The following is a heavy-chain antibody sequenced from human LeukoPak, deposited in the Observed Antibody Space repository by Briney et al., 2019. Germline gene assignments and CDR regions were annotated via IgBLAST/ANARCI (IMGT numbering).Heavy chain of an antibody. CDR1: GFTFREYY. J-gene: IGHJ6*02. CDR3: ARGRPNGAPCYYVMDV. Sequence: PGGCLRLSCAAYGFTFREYYIGSVRQAAGKGLEWDSYIRGSGSTIYYADFEKGRFTISRDNAKNSLYLQMNSLRAEDTAVYYCARGRPNGAPCYYVMDVWGQGTPVTVSS. D-gene: IGHD1-1*01. V-gene: IGHV3-11*01. CDR2: IRGSGSTI.